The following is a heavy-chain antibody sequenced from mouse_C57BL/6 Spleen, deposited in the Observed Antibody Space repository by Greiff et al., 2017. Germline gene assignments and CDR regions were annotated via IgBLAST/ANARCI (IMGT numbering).Heavy chain of an antibody. CDR2: IYPGSGST. CDR1: GYTFTSYW. D-gene: IGHD2-1*01. J-gene: IGHJ3*01. CDR3: ARYGNYGWFAY. Sequence: QVQLQQPGAELVKPGASVKMSCKASGYTFTSYWLTWVKQRPGQGLEWIGDIYPGSGSTNYNEKFKSKATLTVDTSSSTAYMLLSSLTSADSAVYYCARYGNYGWFAYWGQGTLVTVSA. V-gene: IGHV1-55*01.